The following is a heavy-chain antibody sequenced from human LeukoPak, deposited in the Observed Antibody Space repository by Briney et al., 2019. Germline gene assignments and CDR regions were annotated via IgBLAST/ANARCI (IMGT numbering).Heavy chain of an antibody. CDR1: GFTVSSNY. CDR2: IYSGGST. J-gene: IGHJ4*02. Sequence: RGGSLRLSCAASGFTVSSNYMSWVRQAPGKGLEWVSVIYSGGSTYYADSVKGRFTISRDNSKNTLYLQMNSLRAEDTAVYYCARGYCSGGSCYSEGVYFDYWGQGTLVTVSS. D-gene: IGHD2-15*01. V-gene: IGHV3-53*01. CDR3: ARGYCSGGSCYSEGVYFDY.